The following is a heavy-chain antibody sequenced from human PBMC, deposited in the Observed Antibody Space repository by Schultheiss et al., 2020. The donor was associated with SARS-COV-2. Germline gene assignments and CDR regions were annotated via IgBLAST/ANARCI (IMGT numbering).Heavy chain of an antibody. CDR3: AADLSTTGPDSSYYGMDV. Sequence: KISCKASGFTFTSSAVQWVRQARGQRLEWIGWIVVGSGNTNYAQKFQERVTITRDMSTSTAYMELSSLRSEDTAVYYCAADLSTTGPDSSYYGMDVWGQGTTVTVSS. J-gene: IGHJ6*02. CDR2: IVVGSGNT. CDR1: GFTFTSSA. V-gene: IGHV1-58*01. D-gene: IGHD5/OR15-5a*01.